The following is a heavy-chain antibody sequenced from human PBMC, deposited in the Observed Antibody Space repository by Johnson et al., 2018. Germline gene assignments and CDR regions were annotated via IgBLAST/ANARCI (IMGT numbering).Heavy chain of an antibody. CDR2: IGTGGDT. V-gene: IGHV3-13*01. CDR3: AREGLSPAWQDWYFDL. CDR1: GFTFSRSD. J-gene: IGHJ2*01. D-gene: IGHD3-3*02. Sequence: VQLVESGGGLVQPGGSLRLSCEASGFTFSRSDMHGVRQVPGKGLEWVPAIGTGGDTYYPDSVTGRFIISREKAKNSLYLQMNSLGVGDTAVYFCAREGLSPAWQDWYFDLWGRGTLVTVSS.